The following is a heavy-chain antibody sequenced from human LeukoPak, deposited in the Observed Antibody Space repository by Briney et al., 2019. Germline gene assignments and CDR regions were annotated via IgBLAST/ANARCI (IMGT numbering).Heavy chain of an antibody. Sequence: GGSLRLSCVASGFTFSNAWMNWVRQAPGKGLEWVSSISSSSSYIYYADSVKGRFTISRDNAKNSLYLQMNSLRAEDTAVYYCARDRTGAYDSSGYYYYYYYGMDVWGQGTTVTVSS. V-gene: IGHV3-21*01. J-gene: IGHJ6*02. D-gene: IGHD3-22*01. CDR3: ARDRTGAYDSSGYYYYYYYGMDV. CDR1: GFTFSNAW. CDR2: ISSSSSYI.